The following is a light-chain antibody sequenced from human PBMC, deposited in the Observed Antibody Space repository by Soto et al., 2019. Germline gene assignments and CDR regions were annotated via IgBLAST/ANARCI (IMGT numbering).Light chain of an antibody. Sequence: QPASVAVSPGKSITISCSGTSSDIGAYDHVAWFQQFPGKTPKLVIYSVSNRPSGVSYRFSGSKSGNTASLTISGLQADDEADYYCISYTVSRSYVFGPGTKVTVL. CDR1: SSDIGAYDH. CDR2: SVS. J-gene: IGLJ1*01. CDR3: ISYTVSRSYV. V-gene: IGLV2-14*01.